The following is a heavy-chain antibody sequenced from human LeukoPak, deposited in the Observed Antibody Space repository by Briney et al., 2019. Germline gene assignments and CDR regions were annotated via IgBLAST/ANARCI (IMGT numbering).Heavy chain of an antibody. CDR3: SRLLVIVGGYVFY. CDR2: IYYSGST. Sequence: PSETLSLTCPVSGGSISSSSYCCGWIRQPPGKGLEWIGSIYYSGSTYYNPSLKSRVTISVDTSKNQFSLKLSSLTAADTAVYYCSRLLVIVGGYVFYWGQRTLVTVSS. D-gene: IGHD3-22*01. J-gene: IGHJ4*02. V-gene: IGHV4-39*01. CDR1: GGSISSSSYC.